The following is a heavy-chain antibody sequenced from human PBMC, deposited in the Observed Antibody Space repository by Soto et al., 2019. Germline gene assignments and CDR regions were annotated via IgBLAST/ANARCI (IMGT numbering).Heavy chain of an antibody. CDR3: ARGRVGATTLYYYGMDV. CDR1: GYTFTSYA. V-gene: IGHV1-3*01. D-gene: IGHD1-26*01. J-gene: IGHJ6*02. Sequence: ASVKVSCKASGYTFTSYAMHWVRQAPGQRLEWMGWINAGNGNTKYSQKFQGRVTITRDTSASTAYMELSSLRSEDTAVYYCARGRVGATTLYYYGMDVWGQGTTVTVSS. CDR2: INAGNGNT.